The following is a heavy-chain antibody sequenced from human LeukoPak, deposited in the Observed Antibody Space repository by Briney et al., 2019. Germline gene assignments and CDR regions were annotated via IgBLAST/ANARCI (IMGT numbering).Heavy chain of an antibody. V-gene: IGHV4-61*02. CDR3: ARAAYDYGDYVHWFDP. D-gene: IGHD4-17*01. J-gene: IGHJ5*02. CDR1: GGSISSGSYY. CDR2: IYTSGST. Sequence: SETLSLTCTVSGGSISSGSYYWSWIRQPAGKGLEWIGRIYTSGSTNYNPSLKSRVTISVDTSKNQFSLKLSSVTAADTAVYYCARAAYDYGDYVHWFDPWGQGTLVTVSS.